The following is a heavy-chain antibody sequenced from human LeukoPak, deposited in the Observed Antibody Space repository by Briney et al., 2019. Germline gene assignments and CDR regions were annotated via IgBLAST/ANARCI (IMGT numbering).Heavy chain of an antibody. V-gene: IGHV3-7*01. J-gene: IGHJ4*02. CDR3: ARFGYVAAVDV. D-gene: IGHD2-15*01. Sequence: PGGSLRLSCAASGLTVSSSYMSWVRQAPGTGLEWVANINPAGSETYYVDPVKGRFSISRDNAKNLVYLQMNSLRAEDTAVYHCARFGYVAAVDVWGQGTPVTVSS. CDR1: GLTVSSSY. CDR2: INPAGSET.